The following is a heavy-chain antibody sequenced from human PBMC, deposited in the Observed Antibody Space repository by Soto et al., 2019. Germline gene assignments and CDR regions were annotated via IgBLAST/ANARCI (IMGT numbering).Heavy chain of an antibody. V-gene: IGHV4-31*02. CDR2: IYYSGST. Sequence: LRLPCAASGFTFTGYYMSWLRQDPGKGLEWIGYIYYSGSTYYNPSLKSRVTLSVDTSKNQFSLNLSSVTAADTAVYYCAATMIVVVTKTYGMDVWGQGTTVTVSS. J-gene: IGHJ6*02. CDR3: AATMIVVVTKTYGMDV. D-gene: IGHD3-22*01. CDR1: GFTFTGYY.